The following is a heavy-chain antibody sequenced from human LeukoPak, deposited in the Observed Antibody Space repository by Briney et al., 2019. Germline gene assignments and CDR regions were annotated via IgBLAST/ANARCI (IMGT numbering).Heavy chain of an antibody. CDR2: ISSSGSTI. J-gene: IGHJ6*02. CDR3: ARDDRFLEWLFNYYGMDV. D-gene: IGHD3-3*01. CDR1: GFTFSSYE. V-gene: IGHV3-48*03. Sequence: GGSLRLSCAASGFTFSSYEMNWVRQAPGKGLEWVSYISSSGSTIYYADSVKGRFTISRDNAKNSLYLQMNSLRAEDTAVYYCARDDRFLEWLFNYYGMDVWGQGTTVTVS.